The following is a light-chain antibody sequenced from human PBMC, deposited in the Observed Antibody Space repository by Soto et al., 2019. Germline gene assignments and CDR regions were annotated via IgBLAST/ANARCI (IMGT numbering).Light chain of an antibody. J-gene: IGKJ1*01. V-gene: IGKV3-20*01. CDR1: QSVSSSS. Sequence: EIVVTQSPGTLSLSPGERATLSCRASQSVSSSSLAWYQQKPGQAPRLLIYDASRRATGIPDRFSGSGSGTDFTLTISRLEPEDFAVYYCQHYGGSPSWTFGQGTRVEIK. CDR2: DAS. CDR3: QHYGGSPSWT.